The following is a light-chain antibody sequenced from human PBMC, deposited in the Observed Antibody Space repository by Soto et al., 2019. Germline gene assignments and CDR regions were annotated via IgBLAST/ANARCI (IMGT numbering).Light chain of an antibody. CDR2: LNSDGSQ. CDR1: SGHSTYA. J-gene: IGLJ2*01. V-gene: IGLV4-69*01. CDR3: QTWGAGIVV. Sequence: QLVLTQSPSASASLGASVNITCTLSSGHSTYAIAWHQQQPEKGPRYLMRLNSDGSQNKGDGIPDRFSGSSSGTERYLTISSLQSEDEADYYCQTWGAGIVVFGGGTKLTVL.